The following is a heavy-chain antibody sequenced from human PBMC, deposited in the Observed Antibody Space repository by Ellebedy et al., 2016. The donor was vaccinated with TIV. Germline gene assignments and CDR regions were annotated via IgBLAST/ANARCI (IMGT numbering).Heavy chain of an antibody. Sequence: GESLKISCAASGFSFSSYWMTWVRQAPGKGLEWVANIKQDESEKFYVDSVTGRFTISRDNAKNSLYLQMNSLRAEDTAVYYCATDGSYGDYLSPTHAFVMWGQGTMVTVSP. V-gene: IGHV3-7*01. CDR2: IKQDESEK. D-gene: IGHD4-17*01. CDR3: ATDGSYGDYLSPTHAFVM. CDR1: GFSFSSYW. J-gene: IGHJ3*02.